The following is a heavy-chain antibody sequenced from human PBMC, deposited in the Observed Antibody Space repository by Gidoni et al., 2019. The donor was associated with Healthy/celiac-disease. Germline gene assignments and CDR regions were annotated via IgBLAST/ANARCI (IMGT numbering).Heavy chain of an antibody. Sequence: QLQLQQWGAGLLNPSATLSLTCAVYGGSFSAHYWSCIRQPPGKGLEWIGEINHSESTNYNPSLKSRVTISVDTSKNQFSLKLSSVTAADTAVYYCARGRGQGSGWYYFDYWGQGTLVTVSS. CDR3: ARGRGQGSGWYYFDY. D-gene: IGHD6-19*01. CDR1: GGSFSAHY. CDR2: INHSEST. V-gene: IGHV4-34*01. J-gene: IGHJ4*02.